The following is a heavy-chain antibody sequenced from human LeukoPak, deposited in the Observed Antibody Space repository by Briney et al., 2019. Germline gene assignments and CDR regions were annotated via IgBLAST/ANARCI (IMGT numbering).Heavy chain of an antibody. Sequence: GGSLRLSCAASGFTFNNYAMSWVRQAPGKGLEWVSAISASGGTTYYADSVKGRFTISRDNSESTLFLQMNSLRAEDTAVYYCAKEPREYCSSTSCPNWFDSWGQGTLVTVSS. D-gene: IGHD2-2*01. CDR1: GFTFNNYA. CDR3: AKEPREYCSSTSCPNWFDS. V-gene: IGHV3-23*01. J-gene: IGHJ5*01. CDR2: ISASGGTT.